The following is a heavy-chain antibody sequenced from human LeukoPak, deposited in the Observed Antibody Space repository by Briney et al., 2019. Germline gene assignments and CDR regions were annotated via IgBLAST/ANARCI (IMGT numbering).Heavy chain of an antibody. Sequence: ASVKVSCKASGYTFTSYGISWVRQAPGQGLEWMGWISACNGNTNYAQKLQGRVTMTTDTSTSTAYMELRSLRSDDTAVYYCAREGGYDSSGYYPSYFDYWGQGSLVTVSS. CDR3: AREGGYDSSGYYPSYFDY. V-gene: IGHV1-18*01. CDR2: ISACNGNT. D-gene: IGHD3-22*01. J-gene: IGHJ4*02. CDR1: GYTFTSYG.